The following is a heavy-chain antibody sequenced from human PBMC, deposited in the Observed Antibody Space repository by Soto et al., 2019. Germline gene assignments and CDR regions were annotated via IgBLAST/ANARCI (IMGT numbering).Heavy chain of an antibody. CDR1: GGTFSSYA. J-gene: IGHJ6*02. V-gene: IGHV1-69*12. Sequence: QVQLVQSGAEVKKPGSSVKVSCKASGGTFSSYAISWVRQAPGQGLEWMGGIIPIFGTANYAQKFQGRVTITADESTSTAYMERSSLRSEDTAVYYCARERRCISTSCYRYYYYYGMDVWGQGTTVTVSS. D-gene: IGHD2-2*01. CDR3: ARERRCISTSCYRYYYYYGMDV. CDR2: IIPIFGTA.